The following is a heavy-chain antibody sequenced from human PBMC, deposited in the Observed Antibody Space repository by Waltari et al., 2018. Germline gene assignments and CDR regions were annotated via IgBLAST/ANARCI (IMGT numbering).Heavy chain of an antibody. J-gene: IGHJ4*02. CDR1: GFTFSSYG. CDR3: ARLLGIGSFDY. V-gene: IGHV3-33*01. CDR2: IWFDGSNK. Sequence: QVQLVESGGGVVQPGRSLRLSCAASGFTFSSYGMNWVRQAPGKGLEWVEVIWFDGSNKYYADSGKRRFTISRDNSKNPLYLQMNSLRAEDTAVYYCARLLGIGSFDYWGQGTLVTVSS. D-gene: IGHD7-27*01.